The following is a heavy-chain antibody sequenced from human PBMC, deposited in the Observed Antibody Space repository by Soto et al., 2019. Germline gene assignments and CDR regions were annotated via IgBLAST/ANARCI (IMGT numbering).Heavy chain of an antibody. CDR1: GYTFTSYD. Sequence: ASVKVSCKASGYTFTSYDINWVRQATGQGLEWMGWMNPNSGNTGYAQKFQGRVTMTRNTSISTAYMELSSLRSEDTAVYYCAREGFNYSNFSYYYYYYMDVWGKGTTVTVSS. CDR2: MNPNSGNT. D-gene: IGHD4-4*01. CDR3: AREGFNYSNFSYYYYYYMDV. V-gene: IGHV1-8*01. J-gene: IGHJ6*03.